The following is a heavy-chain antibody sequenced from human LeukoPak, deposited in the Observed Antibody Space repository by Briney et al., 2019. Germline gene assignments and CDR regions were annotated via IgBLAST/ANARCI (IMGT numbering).Heavy chain of an antibody. CDR3: AKSNGYGLVDI. D-gene: IGHD3-10*01. Sequence: SETLSLTCTVSDYSISSDYYYAWIRQPPGKGLEWIGNIFYSGSTYYSPSLRSRVTISLDTSRNQFSLKLNSVTAADTAVYYCAKSNGYGLVDIWGQGTMVTVSS. V-gene: IGHV4-38-2*02. CDR1: DYSISSDYY. J-gene: IGHJ3*02. CDR2: IFYSGST.